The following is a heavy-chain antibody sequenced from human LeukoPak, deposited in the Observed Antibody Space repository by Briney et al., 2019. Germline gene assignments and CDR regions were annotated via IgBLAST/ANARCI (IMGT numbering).Heavy chain of an antibody. V-gene: IGHV3-7*05. CDR1: GFTFSSYS. D-gene: IGHD4-23*01. J-gene: IGHJ2*01. CDR3: ARGGGNLDLYFDL. CDR2: IKQDGSEK. Sequence: PGGSLRLSCAASGFTFSSYSMNWVRQAPGKGLEWVANIKQDGSEKYYVDSVKGRFTISRDNAKNSLYLQMISLRAEDTAVYYCARGGGNLDLYFDLWGRGTLVTVSS.